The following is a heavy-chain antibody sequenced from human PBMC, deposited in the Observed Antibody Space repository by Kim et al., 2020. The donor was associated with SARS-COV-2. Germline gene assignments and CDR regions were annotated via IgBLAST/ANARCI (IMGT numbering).Heavy chain of an antibody. D-gene: IGHD3-22*01. CDR2: GTT. V-gene: IGHV1-46*01. Sequence: GTTSYAQKSQGRVTMTRDTSTSTVYMELSSLRSDDTAVDYCARGIDSVDYWGQGTLVTVSS. J-gene: IGHJ4*02. CDR3: ARGIDSVDY.